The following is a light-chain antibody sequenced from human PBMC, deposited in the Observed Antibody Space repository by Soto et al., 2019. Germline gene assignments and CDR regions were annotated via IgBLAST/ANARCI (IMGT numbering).Light chain of an antibody. CDR2: DAS. Sequence: DIQMTQSPSSLSASVGDRVTITCQASQDIKNYLNWYQQKSGKAPKLLIYDASDLETGVPSRFSGSGSGTDFTFTINSLQPEDIATYYCQQYDNLPLTFGGGTKMDIK. V-gene: IGKV1-33*01. CDR3: QQYDNLPLT. CDR1: QDIKNY. J-gene: IGKJ4*01.